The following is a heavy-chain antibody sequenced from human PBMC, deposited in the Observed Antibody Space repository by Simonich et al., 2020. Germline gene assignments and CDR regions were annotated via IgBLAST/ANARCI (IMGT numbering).Heavy chain of an antibody. CDR1: GFTFRSYS. J-gene: IGHJ6*02. CDR3: ARWIAVAGTGAYGMDV. Sequence: EVQLVASGGGLVKPGGSLRLSCAASGFTFRSYSMNWVRQAPGQGLGWVSSISSSSSYIYYADSVNGRFTISRDNAKNSLYLQMNSLRAEDTAVYYCARWIAVAGTGAYGMDVWGQGTTVTVSS. V-gene: IGHV3-21*01. CDR2: ISSSSSYI. D-gene: IGHD6-19*01.